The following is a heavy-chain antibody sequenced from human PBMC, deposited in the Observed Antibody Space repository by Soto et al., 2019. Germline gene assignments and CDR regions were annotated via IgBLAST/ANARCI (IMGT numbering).Heavy chain of an antibody. J-gene: IGHJ6*02. CDR1: GFTFSTYA. V-gene: IGHV3-23*01. CDR3: AKDHLPVGDYYYGVDV. CDR2: ISASGGRT. D-gene: IGHD1-26*01. Sequence: PGGSLRLSCSASGFTFSTYAMSWVRQAPGRRLEWVSTISASGGRTYYADSVKGRFTVSRDNSQNTLRLDMDSLRAEDTALYYCAKDHLPVGDYYYGVDVWGHGTTVTVSS.